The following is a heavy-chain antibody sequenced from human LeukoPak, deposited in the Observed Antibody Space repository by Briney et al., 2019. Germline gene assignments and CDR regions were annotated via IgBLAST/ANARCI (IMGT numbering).Heavy chain of an antibody. CDR3: AKDYGDYPAEYFQH. Sequence: GALSLYFAAPGFAFRSYAMRWARPAPGKGPGWVSAIICRGGSTYHTDSVKGRFTISIDNDKNTLYLQIHSLRAEDTAVYYCAKDYGDYPAEYFQHWGQGTLVTVSS. D-gene: IGHD4-17*01. CDR2: IICRGGST. V-gene: IGHV3-23*01. J-gene: IGHJ1*01. CDR1: GFAFRSYA.